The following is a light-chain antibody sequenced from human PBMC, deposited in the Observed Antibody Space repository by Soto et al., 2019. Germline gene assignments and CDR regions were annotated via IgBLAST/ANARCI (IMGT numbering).Light chain of an antibody. CDR2: EVF. J-gene: IGLJ2*01. V-gene: IGLV2-14*01. Sequence: QSVLTQPASVSGSPGQSITISCTGTSSDVGGYNYVSWYQQYPGKAPKLIIFEVFNRPSGVSTRFSGSKSGSTASLTISGLQAEDEADYFCSSYTTNNAHVFGGGTKLTVL. CDR3: SSYTTNNAHV. CDR1: SSDVGGYNY.